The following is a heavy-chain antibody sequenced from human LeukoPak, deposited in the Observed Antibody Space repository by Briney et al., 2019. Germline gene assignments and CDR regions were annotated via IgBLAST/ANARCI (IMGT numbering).Heavy chain of an antibody. V-gene: IGHV4-39*07. CDR2: ISYLGTT. Sequence: SETLSLTCTVSGDSISSRTSDFWGWIRQSPGKGLEWIAEISYLGTTFYNPSLESRVSISLDTSKSQFSLTLSAVTAADTALYFCARRNRYCGGGSCAHHHDSWGPGTLVTVSS. J-gene: IGHJ4*02. CDR1: GDSISSRTSDF. CDR3: ARRNRYCGGGSCAHHHDS. D-gene: IGHD2-15*01.